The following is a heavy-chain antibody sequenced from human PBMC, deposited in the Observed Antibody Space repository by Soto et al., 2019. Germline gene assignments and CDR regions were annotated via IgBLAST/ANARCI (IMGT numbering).Heavy chain of an antibody. Sequence: ESVGGLAQPGGSLRLSCAASGFTFRGYAMSWVRQAPGKGPEWVSGISGSGDSTYHAKSVKGRFIISRDNSKNTLYLEINSLRAEDTAVYYCAKAYGASHSPFDCWGQGTLVAVSS. CDR2: ISGSGDST. CDR1: GFTFRGYA. J-gene: IGHJ4*02. D-gene: IGHD2-21*01. V-gene: IGHV3-23*01. CDR3: AKAYGASHSPFDC.